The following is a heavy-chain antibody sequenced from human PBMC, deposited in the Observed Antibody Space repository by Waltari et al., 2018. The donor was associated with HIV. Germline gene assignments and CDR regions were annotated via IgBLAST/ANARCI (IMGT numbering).Heavy chain of an antibody. J-gene: IGHJ3*02. CDR2: IIPIFGSP. Sequence: QVQPVQSGAEVKKPGSSVKVSCKASGGPFSNSAINWVRQAPGQGLEWMGGIIPIFGSPNYAQKFQGRVTITADESTSTVYMKLSSLRSEDTAVYYCASASRDTAMGAFDIWGQGQWSPFLQ. CDR1: GGPFSNSA. V-gene: IGHV1-69*01. CDR3: ASASRDTAMGAFDI. D-gene: IGHD5-18*01.